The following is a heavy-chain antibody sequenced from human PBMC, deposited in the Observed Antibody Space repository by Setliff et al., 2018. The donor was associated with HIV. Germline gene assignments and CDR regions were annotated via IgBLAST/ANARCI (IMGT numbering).Heavy chain of an antibody. CDR2: IYQNGRT. CDR1: AGSITGYF. J-gene: IGHJ4*02. V-gene: IGHV4-59*01. CDR3: ARGSSNTWYYYFDS. D-gene: IGHD6-13*01. Sequence: SDTLSLTCSVSAGSITGYFWTWIRQPPGKGLEWIGNIYQNGRTNYNASLTSRVTMSVDTSKNQFSLKLSSVTAADTAVYYCARGSSNTWYYYFDSWGQGALVTVSS.